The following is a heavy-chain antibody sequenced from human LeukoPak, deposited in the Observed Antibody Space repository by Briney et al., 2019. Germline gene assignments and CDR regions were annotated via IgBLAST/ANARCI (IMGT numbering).Heavy chain of an antibody. J-gene: IGHJ2*01. V-gene: IGHV4-39*01. CDR2: VSHSGNT. D-gene: IGHD3-10*01. Sequence: SETLSLTCTLSGDSITSSDHYWVWLRQSPGTGLEWIGSVSHSGNTYYKSSLRSRVTVSLDTSKNEFSLILTSVTAADTAEYYCARHLYYSASAFWYIDLWGRGTLVIVSP. CDR1: GDSITSSDHY. CDR3: ARHLYYSASAFWYIDL.